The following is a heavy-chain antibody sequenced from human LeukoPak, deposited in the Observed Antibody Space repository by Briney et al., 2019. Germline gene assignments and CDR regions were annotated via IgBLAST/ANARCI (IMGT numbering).Heavy chain of an antibody. J-gene: IGHJ4*02. Sequence: GASVKVSCKASGYTFTGYYMHWVRQAPGQGLEWMGWINPNSGGTNYAQKFQGRVTMTRDTSISTAYMELSRLRSDDTAVYYCARDPAHSSSWYEDWGQGTLVTVSS. D-gene: IGHD6-13*01. V-gene: IGHV1-2*02. CDR1: GYTFTGYY. CDR3: ARDPAHSSSWYED. CDR2: INPNSGGT.